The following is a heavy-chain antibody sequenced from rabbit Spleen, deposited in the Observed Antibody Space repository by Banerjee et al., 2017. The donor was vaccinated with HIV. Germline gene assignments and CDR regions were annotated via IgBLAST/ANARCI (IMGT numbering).Heavy chain of an antibody. CDR1: GFSFSSDYD. D-gene: IGHD1-1*01. V-gene: IGHV1S40*01. CDR3: ARDTSSSFSSYGMDL. J-gene: IGHJ6*01. Sequence: QQLVESGGGLVKPAASLTLTCTASGFSFSSDYDMCWVRQAPGKGLEWIGCIYTGNRKTYYAGWAKGRFTISKASSTTVTLQMTRLTAADTATYFCARDTSSSFSSYGMDLWGPGTLVTVS. CDR2: IYTGNRKT.